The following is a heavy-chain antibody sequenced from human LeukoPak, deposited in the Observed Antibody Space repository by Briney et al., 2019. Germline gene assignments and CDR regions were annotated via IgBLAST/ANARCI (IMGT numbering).Heavy chain of an antibody. V-gene: IGHV4-39*01. CDR1: GGSISSSSYY. CDR2: IYYSGST. Sequence: SETLSLTCTVSGGSISSSSYYWGWIRQPPGKGLEWIGSIYYSGSTYYNPSLKSRVTISVDTSKNRFSLKLSSVTAADTAVYYCARGRPIDYWGQGTLVTVSS. D-gene: IGHD1-1*01. J-gene: IGHJ4*02. CDR3: ARGRPIDY.